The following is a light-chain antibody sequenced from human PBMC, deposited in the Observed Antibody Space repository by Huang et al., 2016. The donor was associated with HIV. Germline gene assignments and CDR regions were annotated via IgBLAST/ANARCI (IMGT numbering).Light chain of an antibody. CDR2: AAS. CDR1: QSISTY. CDR3: QQSDSTPLT. J-gene: IGKJ4*01. Sequence: DIQMTQSPSSLSASVGDRVTITCRASQSISTYLSWYQQKPGKAPKLLIHAASTLHSGVPSRVSGSGSGTDFTLTISSLQPEDFATYYCQQSDSTPLTFGGGTKVENK. V-gene: IGKV1-39*01.